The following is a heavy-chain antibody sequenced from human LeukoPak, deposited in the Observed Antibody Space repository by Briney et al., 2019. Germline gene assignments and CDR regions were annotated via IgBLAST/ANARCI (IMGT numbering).Heavy chain of an antibody. D-gene: IGHD3-22*01. Sequence: PGGSLRLSCAASGFTFSSYGMHWVRQAPGKGLEWVAFIRYDGSNKYSADSVKGRFTISRDNSKNTLYLQMNSLRAEDTAVYYCAKAMYYDYYFDYWGQGTLVTVSS. CDR3: AKAMYYDYYFDY. V-gene: IGHV3-30*02. CDR2: IRYDGSNK. CDR1: GFTFSSYG. J-gene: IGHJ4*02.